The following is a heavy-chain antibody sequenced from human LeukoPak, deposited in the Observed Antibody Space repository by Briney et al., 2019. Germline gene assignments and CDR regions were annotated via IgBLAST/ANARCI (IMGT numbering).Heavy chain of an antibody. D-gene: IGHD3-10*01. J-gene: IGHJ4*02. Sequence: SETLSLTCTVSGGSISSYYWSWIRQPPGKGLEWIGYIYYSGSTNYNPSLKSRVTISVDTSKNQFSLKLSSVTAADTAVYYCARALLWFGPDYWGQGTLVTVSS. CDR1: GGSISSYY. CDR3: ARALLWFGPDY. V-gene: IGHV4-59*08. CDR2: IYYSGST.